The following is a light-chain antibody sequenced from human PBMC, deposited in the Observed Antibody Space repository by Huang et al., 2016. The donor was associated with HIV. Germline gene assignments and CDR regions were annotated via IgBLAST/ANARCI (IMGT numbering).Light chain of an antibody. CDR2: DAY. CDR3: QQRSNWPPWT. Sequence: EIVLTQSPATLSLSPGERATLSCRASQSVSSYLAWYQKKPGQAPRLLIYDAYNRATGIPARFSGSGSGTDFTLTISSLEPEDFAVYYCQQRSNWPPWTFGQGTKVEIK. J-gene: IGKJ1*01. V-gene: IGKV3-11*01. CDR1: QSVSSY.